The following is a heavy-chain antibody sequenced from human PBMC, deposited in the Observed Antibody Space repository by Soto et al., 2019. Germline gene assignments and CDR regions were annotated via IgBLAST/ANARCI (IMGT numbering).Heavy chain of an antibody. V-gene: IGHV4-30-2*01. CDR3: ARGSSSYYDYGMDV. CDR1: GDSISRGGYC. D-gene: IGHD6-6*01. CDR2: IYDSGST. J-gene: IGHJ6*02. Sequence: SETLSLTCAVSGDSISRGGYCWTWIRQPPGKALEWIGNIYDSGSTSYNPSLKSRVTISVDTSKNQFSLRLTSVTAADTAVYFCARGSSSYYDYGMDVWGQGTTVTVSS.